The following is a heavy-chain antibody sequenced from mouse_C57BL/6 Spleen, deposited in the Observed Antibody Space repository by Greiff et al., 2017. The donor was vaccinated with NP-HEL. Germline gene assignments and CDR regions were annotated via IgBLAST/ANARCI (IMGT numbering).Heavy chain of an antibody. D-gene: IGHD3-3*01. J-gene: IGHJ4*01. CDR2: ISSGGDYI. Sequence: EVKLVESGEGLVKPGGSLKLSCAASGFTFSSYAMSWVRQTPEKRLEWVAYISSGGDYIYYADPVKGRFTISRDNARNTLYLQMSSLKSEDTAMYYCTREGTAKAMDYWGQGTLVTVSS. CDR3: TREGTAKAMDY. CDR1: GFTFSSYA. V-gene: IGHV5-9-1*02.